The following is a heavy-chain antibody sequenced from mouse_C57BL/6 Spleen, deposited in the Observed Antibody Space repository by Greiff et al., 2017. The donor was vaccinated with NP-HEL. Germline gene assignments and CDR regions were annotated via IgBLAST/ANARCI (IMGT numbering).Heavy chain of an antibody. V-gene: IGHV1-55*01. CDR1: GYTFTSYW. J-gene: IGHJ4*01. D-gene: IGHD1-1*01. Sequence: QVQLQQSGAELVKPGASVKMSCKASGYTFTSYWITWVKQRPGQGLEWIGDIYPGSGSTNYNEKFKSKATLTVDTSSSTAYMQLSSLTSEDSAVYYCARVGFYYGRRVYAMDYWGQGTSVTVSS. CDR3: ARVGFYYGRRVYAMDY. CDR2: IYPGSGST.